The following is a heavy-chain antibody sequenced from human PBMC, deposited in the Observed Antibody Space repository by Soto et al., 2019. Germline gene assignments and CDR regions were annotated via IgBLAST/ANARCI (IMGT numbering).Heavy chain of an antibody. CDR3: ARGGGNSDWYSAFDS. CDR2: INSDGSTT. D-gene: IGHD6-19*01. J-gene: IGHJ3*02. Sequence: GSLRLSCAATGFTFSTYWVHWVRQAPGKGLVWVSRINSDGSTTNYADSVKGRFTISRDNAKNTLYPQMNSLRAEDTAVYYCARGGGNSDWYSAFDSWGQGTMVTVSS. CDR1: GFTFSTYW. V-gene: IGHV3-74*01.